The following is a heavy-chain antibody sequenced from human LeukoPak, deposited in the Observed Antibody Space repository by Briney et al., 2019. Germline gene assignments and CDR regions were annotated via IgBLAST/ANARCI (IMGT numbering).Heavy chain of an antibody. J-gene: IGHJ4*02. Sequence: ASVKVSCKASGYTFTGHYMHWVRQAPGQGLEWMGWIDPNTGDTKYTQKFQGRVSMTRDTSFSTAYMELSRLTSDDTAVYYCARDRSMTEKYSGRYFHDYWGQGTLVTVTS. D-gene: IGHD1-26*01. CDR2: IDPNTGDT. CDR1: GYTFTGHY. V-gene: IGHV1-2*02. CDR3: ARDRSMTEKYSGRYFHDY.